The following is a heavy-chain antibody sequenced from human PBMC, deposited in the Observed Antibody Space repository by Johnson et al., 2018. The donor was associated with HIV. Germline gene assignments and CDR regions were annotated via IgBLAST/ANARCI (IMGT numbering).Heavy chain of an antibody. J-gene: IGHJ3*02. CDR1: GFTVSSSS. Sequence: VQLVESGGVLVQPGGSLRLSCAEYGFTVSSSSMSWVRQAPGKGLEWVANIRPDGSQHYYVDSVKGRFTISRDNAKNSLYLQMNSLRAEDTAVYYCARSRRWTGTVTRPLEAFDIWGQGTMVTVSS. CDR3: ARSRRWTGTVTRPLEAFDI. CDR2: IRPDGSQH. V-gene: IGHV3-7*01. D-gene: IGHD4-11*01.